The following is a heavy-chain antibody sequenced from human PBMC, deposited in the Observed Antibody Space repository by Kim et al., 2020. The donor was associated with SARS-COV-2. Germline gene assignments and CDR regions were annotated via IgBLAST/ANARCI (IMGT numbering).Heavy chain of an antibody. CDR3: ARGRGHCDGCSCYPPDS. V-gene: IGHV1-2*02. Sequence: ASVKVSCTSSGYRFSDYFLLWMRQAPGQGLEWMGWINPKNGDTKYSQKFQGRVALARDTSITTAYMDLNSLTSDDTAVYYCARGRGHCDGCSCYPPDSWG. CDR2: INPKNGDT. J-gene: IGHJ5*01. CDR1: GYRFSDYF. D-gene: IGHD2-15*01.